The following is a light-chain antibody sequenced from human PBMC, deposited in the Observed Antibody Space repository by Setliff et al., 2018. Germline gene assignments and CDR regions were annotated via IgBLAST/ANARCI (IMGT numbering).Light chain of an antibody. CDR3: QSYDSSLSAHVV. J-gene: IGLJ2*01. V-gene: IGLV1-40*01. CDR1: SSNIGAGYD. Sequence: QSVLTQPPSVSGAPGQRVTIPCTGSSSNIGAGYDVHWYQHLPGTAPKLLIYGNSNRPSGVPDRFSGSKSGTSASLAITGLQAEDEADYYCQSYDSSLSAHVVFGGGTKVTVL. CDR2: GNS.